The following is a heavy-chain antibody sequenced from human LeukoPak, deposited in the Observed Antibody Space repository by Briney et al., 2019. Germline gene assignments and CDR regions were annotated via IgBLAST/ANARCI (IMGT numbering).Heavy chain of an antibody. CDR1: GGSISSSSYY. D-gene: IGHD6-19*01. J-gene: IGHJ6*03. CDR2: IYYSGST. CDR3: AREGGGSGWTYYYYMDV. V-gene: IGHV4-39*07. Sequence: SETLSLTFTVSGGSISSSSYYWGWIRQPPGKGLEWIGSIYYSGSTNYNPSLKSRVTISVDTSKNQFSLKLSSVTAADTAVYYCAREGGGSGWTYYYYMDVWGKGTTVTVSS.